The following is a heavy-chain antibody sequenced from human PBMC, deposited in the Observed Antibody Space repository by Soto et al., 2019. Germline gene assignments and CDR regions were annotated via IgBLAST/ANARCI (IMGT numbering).Heavy chain of an antibody. V-gene: IGHV3-74*01. D-gene: IGHD3-16*02. CDR2: IYNDGSRT. J-gene: IGHJ4*02. CDR1: GFAFSSYW. Sequence: EEQLVESGGGLVQPGGSLRLSCAASGFAFSSYWMHWVRQTPGKGPVWVSRIYNDGSRTAYADSVKGRFTISRDNAKNTMYLQMSSLTVEDTAVYYCAKDPDRYDYVWGTYRYIDHWGQGTLVTVSS. CDR3: AKDPDRYDYVWGTYRYIDH.